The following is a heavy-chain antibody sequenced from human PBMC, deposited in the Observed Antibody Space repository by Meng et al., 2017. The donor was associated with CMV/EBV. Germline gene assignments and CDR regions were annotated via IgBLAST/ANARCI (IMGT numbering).Heavy chain of an antibody. CDR3: ARGSYRNYRSSYYYYGMDV. CDR2: INHSGST. CDR1: GGSFSGYY. V-gene: IGHV4-34*01. Sequence: ESLKISCAVYGGSFSGYYWSWIRQPPGKGLEWIGEINHSGSTNYNPSLKSRVTISVDTSKNQFSLKLNSVTAADTAVYYCARGSYRNYRSSYYYYGMDVWGQGTTVTVSS. D-gene: IGHD4-11*01. J-gene: IGHJ6*02.